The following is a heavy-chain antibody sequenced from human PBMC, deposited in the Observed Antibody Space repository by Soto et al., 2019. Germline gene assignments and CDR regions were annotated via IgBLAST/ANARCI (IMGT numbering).Heavy chain of an antibody. D-gene: IGHD3-10*01. V-gene: IGHV1-69*13. J-gene: IGHJ5*02. CDR2: IIPIFGTA. Sequence: AASVKVSCKASGGTFSSYAISWVRQAPGQGLEWMGGIIPIFGTANYAQKFQGRVTITADESTSTAYMELRSLRSDDTAVYYCASDRPGVNWFAPWGEGTLVTVSS. CDR1: GGTFSSYA. CDR3: ASDRPGVNWFAP.